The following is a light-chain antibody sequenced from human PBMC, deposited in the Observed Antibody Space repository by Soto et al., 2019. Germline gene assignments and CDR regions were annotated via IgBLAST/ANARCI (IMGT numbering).Light chain of an antibody. CDR3: QQYSTLPHT. CDR1: ESVSNSF. J-gene: IGKJ2*01. V-gene: IGKV3-20*01. Sequence: ESVLTQSPGTLSLSPGARATLSCRASESVSNSFFAWYQQKPGQAPRLLIYGISSRATGIPDRFSGSGSGTDFTLTISRLEPEDFVVYFCQQYSTLPHTFGQGTKLEVK. CDR2: GIS.